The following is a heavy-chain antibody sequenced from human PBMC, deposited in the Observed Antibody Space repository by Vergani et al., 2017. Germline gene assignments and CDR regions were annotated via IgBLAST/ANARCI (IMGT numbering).Heavy chain of an antibody. D-gene: IGHD2-2*01. CDR1: GFTFDDYS. Sequence: EVQLVESGGGLVQPGRSLRLSCAASGFTFDDYSMHWVRQAPGKGLEWVSGISWNSASIGYADSVKGRFTISRDNAKNSRYLQRNSRRAEDMALYYCAKNLGGYCSSTSCPSGSFDVWSEGTMV. CDR3: AKNLGGYCSSTSCPSGSFDV. V-gene: IGHV3-9*03. CDR2: ISWNSASI. J-gene: IGHJ3*01.